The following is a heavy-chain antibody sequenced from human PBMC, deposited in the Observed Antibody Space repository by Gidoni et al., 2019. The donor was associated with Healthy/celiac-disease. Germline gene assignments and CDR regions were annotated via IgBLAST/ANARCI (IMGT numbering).Heavy chain of an antibody. CDR3: ARAIDVYSYYYGMDV. J-gene: IGHJ6*02. D-gene: IGHD2-8*01. Sequence: QVQLVQSGAEVKKPGSSVKVSCKASGRNFSRYAISWVRQAPGQGLEWMGGSIPIFGTANYAQKFQGRVTITADESTSTAYMELSSLRSEDTAVYYCARAIDVYSYYYGMDVWGQGTTVTVSS. CDR1: GRNFSRYA. CDR2: SIPIFGTA. V-gene: IGHV1-69*01.